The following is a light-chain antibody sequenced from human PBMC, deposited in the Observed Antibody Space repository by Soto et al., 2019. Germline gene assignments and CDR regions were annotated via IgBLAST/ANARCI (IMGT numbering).Light chain of an antibody. CDR1: QDINSY. J-gene: IGKJ4*01. Sequence: DIQMTQSPSSLSASVGDRVTITGQASQDINSYLAWYQQKPGKAPKFMIFDAFNLETGVPSRLSGSGCGKDFTFTISNLQPEDVATYYCQHYDKLQLTLGGGAKVDIK. CDR3: QHYDKLQLT. CDR2: DAF. V-gene: IGKV1-33*01.